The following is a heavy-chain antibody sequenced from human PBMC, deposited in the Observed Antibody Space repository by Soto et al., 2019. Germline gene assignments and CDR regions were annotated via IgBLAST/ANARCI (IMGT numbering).Heavy chain of an antibody. J-gene: IGHJ4*02. V-gene: IGHV6-1*01. CDR2: TDNRSKWYN. D-gene: IGHD6-25*01. CDR3: ARGAGSFDY. CDR1: GDSVSSDNAA. Sequence: SQTLSLTCAISGDSVSSDNAAWNWIRPSPSRGIEWLGRTDNRSKWYNDYAVSVKRRITINPDTSKNQFSLQLNSVTPEDTAVYYCARGAGSFDYWGQGTLVTVSS.